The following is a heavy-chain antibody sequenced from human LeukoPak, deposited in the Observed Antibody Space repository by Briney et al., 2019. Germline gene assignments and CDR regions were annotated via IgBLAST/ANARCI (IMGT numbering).Heavy chain of an antibody. Sequence: PSETLSLTCTVSGDSVSSDYWSWIRQPPGKRPEWIGYVYDSGTTAYNPSLKSRLTISLDTSKNQFSLNLTSVTAADTAVYYCAGRGQRYFRDWGQGILVTASS. CDR3: AGRGQRYFRD. CDR2: VYDSGTT. CDR1: GDSVSSDY. V-gene: IGHV4-59*08. J-gene: IGHJ1*01.